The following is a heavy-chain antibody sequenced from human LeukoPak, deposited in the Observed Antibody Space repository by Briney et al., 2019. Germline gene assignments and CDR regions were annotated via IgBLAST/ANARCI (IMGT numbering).Heavy chain of an antibody. CDR3: ARLYCGGDCYPNKYFQH. D-gene: IGHD2-21*02. Sequence: RSSETLSLTCTVSGGSISSSSYYWGWIRQPPGKGLEWIGSIYYSGSTYYNPSLKSRVTISVDTSKNQFSLKLGSVTAADTAVYYCARLYCGGDCYPNKYFQHWGQGTLVTVSS. J-gene: IGHJ1*01. CDR1: GGSISSSSYY. V-gene: IGHV4-39*01. CDR2: IYYSGST.